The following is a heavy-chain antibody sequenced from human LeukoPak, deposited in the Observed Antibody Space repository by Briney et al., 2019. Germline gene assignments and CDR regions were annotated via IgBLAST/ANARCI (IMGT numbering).Heavy chain of an antibody. J-gene: IGHJ4*02. CDR3: ARDRSPDYYGSGSSDY. V-gene: IGHV3-33*01. Sequence: GRSLRLSCAASGFTFSSYGMHWVRQAPGKGLEWEAVIWYDGSNKYYADSVKGRFTISRDNSKNTLYLQMNSLRAEDTAVYYCARDRSPDYYGSGSSDYWGQGTLVTVSS. CDR1: GFTFSSYG. D-gene: IGHD3-10*01. CDR2: IWYDGSNK.